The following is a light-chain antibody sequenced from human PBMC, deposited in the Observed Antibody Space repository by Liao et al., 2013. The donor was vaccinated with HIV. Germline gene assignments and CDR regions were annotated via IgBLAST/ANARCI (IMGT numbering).Light chain of an antibody. CDR1: NIGSKA. CDR2: YDS. J-gene: IGLJ3*02. CDR3: QAWDITTGV. Sequence: SYVLTQPPSVSAAPEKTARITCGGDNIGSKAVHWYQQKPGQAPVLVIYYDSVRPSGIPERFSGSTSGNAATLTISGTQAMDEAAYYCQAWDITTGVFGAGTTLIVL. V-gene: IGLV3-21*01.